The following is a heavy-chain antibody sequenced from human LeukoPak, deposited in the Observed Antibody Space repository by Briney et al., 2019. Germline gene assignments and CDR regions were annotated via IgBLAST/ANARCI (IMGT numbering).Heavy chain of an antibody. D-gene: IGHD2-2*01. CDR2: ISGSGGST. J-gene: IGHJ4*02. CDR1: GFTFSSYA. V-gene: IGHV3-23*01. Sequence: PGGSLRLSCAASGFTFSSYAMSWVRQAPGEGLEWVSAISGSGGSTYYADSVKGRFTISRDNSKNTLYLQMNSLRAEDTAVYYCAKMDQLLDLFDYWGQGTLVTVSS. CDR3: AKMDQLLDLFDY.